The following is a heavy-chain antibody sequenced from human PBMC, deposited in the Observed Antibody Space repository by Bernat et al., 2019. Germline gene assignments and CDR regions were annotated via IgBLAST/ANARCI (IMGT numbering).Heavy chain of an antibody. CDR1: GFTFSSYA. V-gene: IGHV3-30-3*01. CDR2: ISYDGSNK. CDR3: ARAEDSSSCYDY. J-gene: IGHJ4*02. D-gene: IGHD6-13*01. Sequence: VQLVESGGGLVQPGRSLRLSCAASGFTFSSYAMHWVRQAPGKGLEWVAVISYDGSNKYYADSVKGRFTISRDNSKNTLYLQMNSLRAEDTAVYYCARAEDSSSCYDYWGQGTLVTVSS.